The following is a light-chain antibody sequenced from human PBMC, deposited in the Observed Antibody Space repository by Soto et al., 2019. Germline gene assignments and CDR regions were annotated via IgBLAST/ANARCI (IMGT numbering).Light chain of an antibody. V-gene: IGKV3-20*01. Sequence: EIVLTQSPGTLCLSPGERATLSCRASQTISSYLAWYQHKPGQSPRLLIYGASSRATGIPDRFSGSLSGSVFTLTISRLEPEDFAVYYCHEYVSSPQYGFGQGTKLEIK. CDR1: QTISSY. CDR2: GAS. J-gene: IGKJ2*03. CDR3: HEYVSSPQYG.